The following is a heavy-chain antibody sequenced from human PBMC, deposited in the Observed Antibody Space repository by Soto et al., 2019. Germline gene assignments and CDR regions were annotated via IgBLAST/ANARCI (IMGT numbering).Heavy chain of an antibody. D-gene: IGHD3-9*01. CDR3: ARVIITATGNYGFDA. V-gene: IGHV4-30-4*01. J-gene: IGHJ4*02. CDR1: GGSIRSSDYY. CDR2: VYYSESA. Sequence: SETLSLTCTVSGGSIRSSDYYWSWIRQPPGKGLEWIGYVYYSESAYYNPSLQSRGFISRDTSKNQFSLTLSSVTAADTAVYYCARVIITATGNYGFDAWGQGTLVTVSS.